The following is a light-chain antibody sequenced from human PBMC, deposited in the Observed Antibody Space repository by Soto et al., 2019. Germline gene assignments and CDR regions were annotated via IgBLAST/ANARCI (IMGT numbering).Light chain of an antibody. V-gene: IGLV2-14*01. J-gene: IGLJ1*01. Sequence: QSVLTQPASVSGSPGQSITISCTGSSSDVGGYNYVSWYQQHPGKAPKLVIYEVSNRPSGVSNHFSGSKSGDTASLTISGLQAEDEADYYCSSYTSNTAPYVFGTGTKLTVL. CDR3: SSYTSNTAPYV. CDR2: EVS. CDR1: SSDVGGYNY.